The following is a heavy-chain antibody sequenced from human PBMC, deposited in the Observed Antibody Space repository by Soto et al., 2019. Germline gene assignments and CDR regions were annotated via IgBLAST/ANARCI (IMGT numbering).Heavy chain of an antibody. CDR1: GFTFSSYS. D-gene: IGHD6-6*01. J-gene: IGHJ4*02. V-gene: IGHV3-21*01. CDR3: ARDFPTIAARPLPFDY. CDR2: ISSSSSYI. Sequence: PGGSLRLSCAASGFTFSSYSMNWVRQAPGKGLEWVSSISSSSSYIYYADSVKGRFTISRDNAKNSLYLQMNSLRAEDTAVYYCARDFPTIAARPLPFDYWGQGTLVTAPQ.